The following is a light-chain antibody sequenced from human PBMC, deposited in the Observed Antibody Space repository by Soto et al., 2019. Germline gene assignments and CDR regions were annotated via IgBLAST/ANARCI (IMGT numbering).Light chain of an antibody. V-gene: IGKV1-5*01. Sequence: DVQMTQSASTLSASVGDRVTITCRAGQSISSWLSWYQQKPGKAPKLLIYDASSLESGVPSRFSGSGSGTEFTLTISSLQPDDFATYYCQQYNSYSPTFGGGTKVDI. CDR1: QSISSW. CDR2: DAS. J-gene: IGKJ4*01. CDR3: QQYNSYSPT.